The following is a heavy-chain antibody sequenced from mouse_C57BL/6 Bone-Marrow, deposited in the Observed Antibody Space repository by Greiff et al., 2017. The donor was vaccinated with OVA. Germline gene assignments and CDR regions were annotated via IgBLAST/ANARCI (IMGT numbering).Heavy chain of an antibody. V-gene: IGHV1-69*01. J-gene: IGHJ4*01. Sequence: VQLQQSGAELVMPGASVKLSCKASGYTFTSYWMHWVKQRPGQGLEWIGEIDPSDSYTNYNQKFKGKSTLTVDKSSSTAYMQLSSLTSEDSAVYYCAREGLWLRRGYYYAMDYWGQGTSVTVSS. CDR3: AREGLWLRRGYYYAMDY. D-gene: IGHD2-2*01. CDR2: IDPSDSYT. CDR1: GYTFTSYW.